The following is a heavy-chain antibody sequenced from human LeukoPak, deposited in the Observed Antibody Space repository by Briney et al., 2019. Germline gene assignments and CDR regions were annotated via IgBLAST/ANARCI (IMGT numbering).Heavy chain of an antibody. CDR3: ARPREQWLGNDAFDI. D-gene: IGHD6-19*01. CDR1: GGSISSYY. CDR2: IYYSGST. J-gene: IGHJ3*02. Sequence: SETLSLTCTVSGGSISSYYWSWIRQPPGKGLEWIGYIYYSGSTNYNPSLKSRVAISVDMSQNQFSLHLSSVTAADTAIYYCARPREQWLGNDAFDIWGQGTVITVSS. V-gene: IGHV4-59*08.